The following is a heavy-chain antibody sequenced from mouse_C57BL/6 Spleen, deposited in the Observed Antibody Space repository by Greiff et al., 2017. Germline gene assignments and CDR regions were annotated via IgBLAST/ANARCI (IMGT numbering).Heavy chain of an antibody. V-gene: IGHV2-6-1*01. CDR1: GFSLTSYG. Sequence: VQLQESVPGLVAPSQSLSFTCTVSGFSLTSYGVHWVRQPPGQGLEWLVVIWSDGSTTYNSALKSRLSISKDNTKSQVFLKMNSLQTDDTATYYSARQSSGDPYYYDMDYWGQGTSVTVSS. D-gene: IGHD3-3*01. CDR2: IWSDGST. J-gene: IGHJ4*01. CDR3: ARQSSGDPYYYDMDY.